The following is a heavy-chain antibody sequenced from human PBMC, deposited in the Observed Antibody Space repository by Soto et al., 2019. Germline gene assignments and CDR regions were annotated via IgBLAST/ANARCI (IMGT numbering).Heavy chain of an antibody. J-gene: IGHJ4*02. V-gene: IGHV1-69*01. CDR3: DRFWSGSSYFDD. CDR1: GGTFSSYA. CDR2: IIPIFGTA. D-gene: IGHD3-3*01. Sequence: QVQLVQSGAEVKKPGSSVKVSCKASGGTFSSYAISWVRQAPGQGLEWMGGIIPIFGTANYAQKFQGRVTITADESTRTADMELGRLRYEDTAFYYCDRFWSGSSYFDDWGQGTLVTVSS.